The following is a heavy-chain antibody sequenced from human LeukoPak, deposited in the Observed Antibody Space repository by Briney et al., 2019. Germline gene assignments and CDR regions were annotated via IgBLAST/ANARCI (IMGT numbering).Heavy chain of an antibody. Sequence: SETLSLTCAVYGGSFSGYYWSWIRQPPGKGLEWIGEINHSGTTNYNPSLKSRVTISVDTSKNQFSLKLSSVTAADTAVYYCARHGSGHDYWGQGTLVTVSS. V-gene: IGHV4-34*01. J-gene: IGHJ4*02. D-gene: IGHD3-10*01. CDR3: ARHGSGHDY. CDR2: INHSGTT. CDR1: GGSFSGYY.